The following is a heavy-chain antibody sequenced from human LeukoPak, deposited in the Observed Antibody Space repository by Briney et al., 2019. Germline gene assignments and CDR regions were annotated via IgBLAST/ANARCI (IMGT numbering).Heavy chain of an antibody. CDR3: AGEYTYVRDF. CDR1: GFTFSDYG. J-gene: IGHJ4*02. CDR2: ISSSSNYI. D-gene: IGHD3-10*02. V-gene: IGHV3-21*01. Sequence: PGGSLRLSCVASGFTFSDYGMIWVRQAPGKGLEWVSSISSSSNYIYYTDSVKGRFTISRDNARNSLYLQMNSLRAEDTAVYYCAGEYTYVRDFWGQGTLVTVSS.